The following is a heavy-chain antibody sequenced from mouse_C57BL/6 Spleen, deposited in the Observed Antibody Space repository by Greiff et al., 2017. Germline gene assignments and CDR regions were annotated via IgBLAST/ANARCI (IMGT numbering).Heavy chain of an antibody. CDR2: IYPGDGDT. J-gene: IGHJ4*01. CDR1: GYAFSSSW. CDR3: AELGHYAMDY. Sequence: QVQLKESGPELVKPGASVKISCKASGYAFSSSWMNWVKQRPGKGLEWIGRIYPGDGDTNYNGKFKGKATLTADKSSSTAFMQLSSLTSEDSAVYFCAELGHYAMDYWGQGTSVTVSS. V-gene: IGHV1-82*01. D-gene: IGHD4-1*01.